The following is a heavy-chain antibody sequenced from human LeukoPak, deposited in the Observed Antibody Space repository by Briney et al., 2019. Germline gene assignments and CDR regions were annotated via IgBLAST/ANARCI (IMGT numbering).Heavy chain of an antibody. Sequence: GGSLRLSCAASGFTFDDYAMHWVRQAPGKGLEWVSGIGWNSGSIGYADSVKGRFTISRDNAKNSLYLQMNSLRAEDTALYYCARGRYSGSYLLDYWGQGTLVTVSS. CDR2: IGWNSGSI. CDR3: ARGRYSGSYLLDY. V-gene: IGHV3-9*01. J-gene: IGHJ4*02. D-gene: IGHD1-26*01. CDR1: GFTFDDYA.